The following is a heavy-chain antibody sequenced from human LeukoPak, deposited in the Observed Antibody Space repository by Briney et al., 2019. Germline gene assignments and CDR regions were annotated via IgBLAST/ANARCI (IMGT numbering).Heavy chain of an antibody. D-gene: IGHD3-9*01. Sequence: GGSLRLSCAASGFTFSSYAMSWVRQAPGKGLEWVSAISGSGGSTYYADSVKGRSTISRDNSKNTLYLQMNSLRAEDTAVYYCARALYYDILTGYKDFDYWGQGTLVTVSS. CDR2: ISGSGGST. CDR3: ARALYYDILTGYKDFDY. CDR1: GFTFSSYA. J-gene: IGHJ4*02. V-gene: IGHV3-23*01.